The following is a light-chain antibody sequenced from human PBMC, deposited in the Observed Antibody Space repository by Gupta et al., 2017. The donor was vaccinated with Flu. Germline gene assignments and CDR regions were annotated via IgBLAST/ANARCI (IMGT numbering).Light chain of an antibody. CDR3: HQDDCSPFT. J-gene: IGKJ3*01. CDR1: QTISDSY. CDR2: DAS. V-gene: IGKV3-20*01. Sequence: EIVLAQSPGTLSVSPGERVTLSCRASQTISDSYLAWIQQKPGQAPRLLIHDASRRATGVPDRFSGSGSGTDFTLAISRLEPEDFAVYYCHQDDCSPFTFGHGTIVDIK.